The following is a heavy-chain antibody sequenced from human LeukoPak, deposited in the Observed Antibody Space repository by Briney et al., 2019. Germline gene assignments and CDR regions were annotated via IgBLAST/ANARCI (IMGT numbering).Heavy chain of an antibody. Sequence: ASVTVSCTVSGYTLTELSMHWVRQAPGKGLEWMGGFDPEDGETIYAQKFQGRVTMTEDTSTDTAYMELSSLRSEDTAVYYCATLGYCSSTSCYGWFDPWGQGTLVTVSS. CDR3: ATLGYCSSTSCYGWFDP. CDR2: FDPEDGET. J-gene: IGHJ5*02. D-gene: IGHD2-2*01. V-gene: IGHV1-24*01. CDR1: GYTLTELS.